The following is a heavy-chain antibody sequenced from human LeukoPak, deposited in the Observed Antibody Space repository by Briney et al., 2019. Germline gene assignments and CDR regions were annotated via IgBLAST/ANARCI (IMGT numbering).Heavy chain of an antibody. CDR2: MNPNSGNT. CDR1: GYTFTSYD. J-gene: IGHJ4*02. Sequence: GASVKVSFKASGYTFTSYDINWVRQATGQGLEWMGWMNPNSGNTGYAQKFQGRVTMTRNTSISTAYMELSSLRSEDTAVYYCARELPYYYDSSGYCYDYWGQGTLVTVSS. D-gene: IGHD3-22*01. V-gene: IGHV1-8*01. CDR3: ARELPYYYDSSGYCYDY.